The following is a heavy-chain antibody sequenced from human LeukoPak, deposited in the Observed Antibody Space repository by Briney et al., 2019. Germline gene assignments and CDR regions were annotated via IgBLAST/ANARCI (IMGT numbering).Heavy chain of an antibody. J-gene: IGHJ5*02. D-gene: IGHD2-2*02. V-gene: IGHV1-2*02. Sequence: ASVKVSCKASGYTFTDYYIHWVRQAPGQGLEWMGWIDPNSGGTNYAQKFQGRVTMTRDTSISTAYMELSRLRSDDTAVYYCARGDCSSTSCYTRYWFDPWGQGTLVTVSS. CDR1: GYTFTDYY. CDR3: ARGDCSSTSCYTRYWFDP. CDR2: IDPNSGGT.